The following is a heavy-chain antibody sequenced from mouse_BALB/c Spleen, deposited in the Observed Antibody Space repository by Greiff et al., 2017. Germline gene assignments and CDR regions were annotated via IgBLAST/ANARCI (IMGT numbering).Heavy chain of an antibody. CDR3: ARSDGNYFYYAMDY. CDR1: GYAFTNYL. CDR2: INPGSGGT. J-gene: IGHJ4*01. V-gene: IGHV1-54*01. D-gene: IGHD2-1*01. Sequence: QVQLQQSGAELVRPGTSVKVSCKASGYAFTNYLIEWVKQRPGQGLEWIGVINPGSGGTNYNEKFKGKATLTADKSSSTAYMQLSSLTSDDSAVYFCARSDGNYFYYAMDYWGQGTSVTVSS.